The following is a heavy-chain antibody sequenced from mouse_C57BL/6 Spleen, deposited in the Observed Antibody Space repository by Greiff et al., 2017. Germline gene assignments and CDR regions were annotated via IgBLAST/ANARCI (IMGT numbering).Heavy chain of an antibody. CDR2: ISDGGSYT. V-gene: IGHV5-4*01. CDR3: AREYYSNVYAMDY. Sequence: EVKVVESGGGLVKPGGSLKLSCAASGFTFSSYAMSWVRQTPEKRLEWVATISDGGSYTYYPDNVKGRFTISRDNAKNNLYLQMSHLKSEDTAMYYCAREYYSNVYAMDYWGQGTSVTVSS. J-gene: IGHJ4*01. D-gene: IGHD2-5*01. CDR1: GFTFSSYA.